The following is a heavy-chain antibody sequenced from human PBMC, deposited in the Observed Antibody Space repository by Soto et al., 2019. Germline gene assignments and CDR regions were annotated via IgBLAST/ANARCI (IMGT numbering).Heavy chain of an antibody. D-gene: IGHD1-26*01. J-gene: IGHJ3*01. CDR3: AIRPNPWEPYAFHL. V-gene: IGHV1-2*04. CDR2: VNPHSGAT. Sequence: ASVKVACKASGYTFTASYIHWLRQAPGQGLEWMGWVNPHSGATVMAQKFLGSVTLSTDTSINTAYIELSSLTSYDTALYYCAIRPNPWEPYAFHLWGHGTLVTVS. CDR1: GYTFTASY.